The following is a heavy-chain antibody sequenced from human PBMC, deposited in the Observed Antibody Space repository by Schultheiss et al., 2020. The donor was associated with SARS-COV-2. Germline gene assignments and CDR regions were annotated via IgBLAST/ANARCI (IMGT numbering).Heavy chain of an antibody. Sequence: ASVKVSCRASGYTFTGHFMHWVRQAPGQGLEWMGWINPNSGGTNYAQKFQGRVTMTRDTSISTAYMELSSLRSEDTAVYYCARGERSNAFDIWGQGTMVTVSS. CDR3: ARGERSNAFDI. CDR1: GYTFTGHF. CDR2: INPNSGGT. V-gene: IGHV1-2*02. J-gene: IGHJ3*02.